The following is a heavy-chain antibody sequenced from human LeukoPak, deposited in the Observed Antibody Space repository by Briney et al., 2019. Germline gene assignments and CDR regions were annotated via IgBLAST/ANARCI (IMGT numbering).Heavy chain of an antibody. V-gene: IGHV4-59*08. Sequence: SETLSLTCTVSGGSISNYFWSWIRQPPGKGLEWIGYIYYSGSTNYNPSLKSRVTISVDTSKNQFSLKLRSVTAADTAVYYCARHNFGDYFPALSLDYWGQGTLVTVSS. CDR3: ARHNFGDYFPALSLDY. CDR1: GGSISNYF. J-gene: IGHJ4*02. D-gene: IGHD4-17*01. CDR2: IYYSGST.